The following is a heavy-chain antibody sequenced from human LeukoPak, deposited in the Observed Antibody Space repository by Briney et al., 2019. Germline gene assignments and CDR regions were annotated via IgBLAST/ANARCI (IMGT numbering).Heavy chain of an antibody. J-gene: IGHJ4*02. V-gene: IGHV1-69*13. CDR2: IIPIFGTA. Sequence: AASVKVSCKASGYTFTSYDINWVRQAPGQGLEWMGGIIPIFGTANYAQKFQGRVTITADESTSTAYMELSSLRSEDTAVYYCASYGGKGDYWGQGTLVTVSS. CDR1: GYTFTSYD. D-gene: IGHD4-23*01. CDR3: ASYGGKGDY.